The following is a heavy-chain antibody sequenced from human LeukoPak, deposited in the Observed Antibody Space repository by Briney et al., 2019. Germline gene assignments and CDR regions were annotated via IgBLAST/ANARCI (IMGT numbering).Heavy chain of an antibody. J-gene: IGHJ4*02. CDR2: INHSGST. CDR1: GGSISSYY. D-gene: IGHD3-22*01. CDR3: ASFHDSSSGKIDY. V-gene: IGHV4-34*01. Sequence: SETLSLTCTVSGGSISSYYWSWIRQPPGKGLEWIGEINHSGSTNYNPSLKSRVTISVDTSKDQFSLKLSSVTAADTAVYYCASFHDSSSGKIDYWGQGTLVTISS.